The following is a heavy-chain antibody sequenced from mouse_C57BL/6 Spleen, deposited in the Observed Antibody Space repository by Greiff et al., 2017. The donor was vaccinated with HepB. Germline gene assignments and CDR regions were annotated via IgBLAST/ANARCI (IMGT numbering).Heavy chain of an antibody. CDR1: YFAFMASA. CDR3: ACGSACAMDY. J-gene: IGHJ4*01. CDR2: FTMYSDAT. Sequence: QVQLQQSGAELVRPGSSVKLSCTDSYFAFMASAMHWVKQRPGHGLEWIGSFTMYSDATEYSENFKGKATLTANTSSSTSYMELSSLTSEDSAVYYCACGSACAMDYWGQGTSVTVSS. V-gene: IGHV1-49*01. D-gene: IGHD1-1*01.